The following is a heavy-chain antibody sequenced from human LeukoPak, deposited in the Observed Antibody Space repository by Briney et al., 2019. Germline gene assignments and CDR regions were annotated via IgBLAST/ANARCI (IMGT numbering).Heavy chain of an antibody. Sequence: PGGSLRLSCAASGFTFSSYAMSWVRQAPGKGLEWVSAISASGYSTYYADSVKGRFTISRDNSKKTLYLQMNSLRAEGTAIFYCAKDVYNWNFYFDYWGRGTLVTVSS. D-gene: IGHD1-7*01. CDR1: GFTFSSYA. V-gene: IGHV3-23*01. CDR2: ISASGYST. CDR3: AKDVYNWNFYFDY. J-gene: IGHJ4*02.